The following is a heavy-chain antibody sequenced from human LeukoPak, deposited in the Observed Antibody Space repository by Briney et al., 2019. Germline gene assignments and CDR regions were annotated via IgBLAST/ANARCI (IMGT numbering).Heavy chain of an antibody. Sequence: SETLSLTCAVSGVSFNDYYWSWVRQTPGKGREWIGEINHSGYTNDSPSLKSRVTLSIDTSRKQFSLNLRSVTVADTGIYYCTRMTTGHDYWGQGTLVTVSS. D-gene: IGHD4-17*01. CDR3: TRMTTGHDY. CDR1: GVSFNDYY. V-gene: IGHV4-34*01. J-gene: IGHJ4*02. CDR2: INHSGYT.